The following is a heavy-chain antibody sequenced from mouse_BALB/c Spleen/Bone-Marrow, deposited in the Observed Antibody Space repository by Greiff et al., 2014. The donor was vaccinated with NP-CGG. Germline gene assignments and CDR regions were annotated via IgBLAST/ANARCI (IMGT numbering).Heavy chain of an antibody. V-gene: IGHV14-3*02. CDR1: GFNIKDTY. Sequence: VQLKESGAELVKPGASVKLSCTASGFNIKDTYMHWVKQRPEQGLEWIGRIDPANGNTKYDPKFQGKATITADTSSNTAYLQLSSLTSEDTAVYYCARSGERAWFAYWGQGTLVTVSA. CDR2: IDPANGNT. J-gene: IGHJ3*01. CDR3: ARSGERAWFAY.